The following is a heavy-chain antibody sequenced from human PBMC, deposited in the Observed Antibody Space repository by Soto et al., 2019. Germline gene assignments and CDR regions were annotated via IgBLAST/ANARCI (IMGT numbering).Heavy chain of an antibody. CDR2: ITISSRGI. CDR1: GFTFTRYS. V-gene: IGHV3-21*01. CDR3: ARDYYYDSSGYSPLDY. J-gene: IGHJ4*02. Sequence: WGSLRLSCAASGFTFTRYSMNWVRQAPGKGLEWVSSITISSRGINYADSVKGRFTISRDNAKNSVYLQMNSLRAEDTAVYYCARDYYYDSSGYSPLDYWGQGTLVTVS. D-gene: IGHD3-22*01.